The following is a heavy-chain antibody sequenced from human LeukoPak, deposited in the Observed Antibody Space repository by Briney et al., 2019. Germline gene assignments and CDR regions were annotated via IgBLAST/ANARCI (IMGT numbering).Heavy chain of an antibody. V-gene: IGHV3-30*04. Sequence: GGSLRLSCAASGFTFSSYAMHWVRQAPGKGLEWVAVISYDGSNKYYADSAKGRFTISRDNSKNTLYLQMNSLRAEDTAVYYCARDFGTYGSGTAYYGMDVWGQGTTVTVSS. CDR2: ISYDGSNK. CDR1: GFTFSSYA. J-gene: IGHJ6*02. CDR3: ARDFGTYGSGTAYYGMDV. D-gene: IGHD3-10*01.